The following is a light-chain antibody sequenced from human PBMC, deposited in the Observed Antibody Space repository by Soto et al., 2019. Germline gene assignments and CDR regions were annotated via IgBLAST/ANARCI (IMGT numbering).Light chain of an antibody. CDR3: CSYAGSSTFPV. V-gene: IGLV2-23*03. J-gene: IGLJ1*01. CDR1: SSDVGSYNL. Sequence: QSVLTQPASVSGSPGQSITISCTGTSSDVGSYNLVSWYQQHPGKAPKLMIYEGSKRPSGVSNRFSGSKSGNTASLTISGLQAEDEADYYCCSYAGSSTFPVFGTGTNVTVL. CDR2: EGS.